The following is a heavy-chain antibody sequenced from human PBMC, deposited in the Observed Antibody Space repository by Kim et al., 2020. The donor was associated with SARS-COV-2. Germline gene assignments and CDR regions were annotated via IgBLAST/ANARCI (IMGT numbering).Heavy chain of an antibody. Sequence: ASVTVSCKASGYTFTSYAMNWVRQAPGQGLEWMGWINTNTGNPTYAQGFTGRFVFSLDTSVSTAYLQISSLKAEDTAVYYCARVPLDYYYYYGMDVWGQGTTVTVSS. D-gene: IGHD1-1*01. CDR1: GYTFTSYA. J-gene: IGHJ6*02. CDR2: INTNTGNP. V-gene: IGHV7-4-1*02. CDR3: ARVPLDYYYYYGMDV.